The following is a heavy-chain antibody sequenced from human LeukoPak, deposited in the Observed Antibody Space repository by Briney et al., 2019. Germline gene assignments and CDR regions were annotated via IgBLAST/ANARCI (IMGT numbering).Heavy chain of an antibody. CDR1: GFTFSSYA. CDR3: AKYYYDTSGYYSAGYFDY. CDR2: ITGGGGST. J-gene: IGHJ4*02. V-gene: IGHV3-23*01. Sequence: GGSLRLSCAAPGFTFSSYAMSWVRQAPGKGLEWVSFITGGGGSTYYADSVKGRFTISRDNSKNTLYLQMNSLRAEDTAVYYCAKYYYDTSGYYSAGYFDYWGQGSLVTVSS. D-gene: IGHD3-22*01.